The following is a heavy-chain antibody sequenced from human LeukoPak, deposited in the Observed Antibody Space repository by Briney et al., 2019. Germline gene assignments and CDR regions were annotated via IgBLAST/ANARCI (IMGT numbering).Heavy chain of an antibody. V-gene: IGHV3-23*01. CDR1: GFTFRCYA. CDR3: AKDSLMAVAGTIFFY. CDR2: ISVSGGST. Sequence: GGTLSLSCAASGFTFRCYAMSWVGQAPRKGLEWVSAISVSGGSTYYADPVKGRFTISRDNSKNTLYLQMNSLRAEDTAVYYCAKDSLMAVAGTIFFYWGEGGLVTVSS. D-gene: IGHD6-13*01. J-gene: IGHJ4*02.